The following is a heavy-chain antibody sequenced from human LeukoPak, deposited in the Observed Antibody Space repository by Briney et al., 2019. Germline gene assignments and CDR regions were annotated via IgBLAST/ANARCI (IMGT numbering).Heavy chain of an antibody. J-gene: IGHJ4*02. CDR3: ASGRFCISPSCSEFDY. Sequence: GGSLRLSCAASGFSLSKYGMHWVRQAPGKGLEWVAVISYDGSNKYYADSVKGRFTISRDNSKNTLYLQMNSLRAEDTAVFYCASGRFCISPSCSEFDYWGQGTLVTVSS. D-gene: IGHD2-2*01. V-gene: IGHV3-30*03. CDR1: GFSLSKYG. CDR2: ISYDGSNK.